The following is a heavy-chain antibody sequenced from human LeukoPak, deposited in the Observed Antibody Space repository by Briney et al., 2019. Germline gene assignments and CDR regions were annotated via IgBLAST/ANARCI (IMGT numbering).Heavy chain of an antibody. D-gene: IGHD2-2*01. Sequence: GGSLRLSCAASGFTFSSYSVNWVRQAPGKGLEWVSSISRSSGSIYYPDSVKGRFTISRDNAKNSLYLQMNSLRAEDTAVYYCARDFDSSTSCFAYWGQGTLVTVSS. V-gene: IGHV3-21*01. CDR3: ARDFDSSTSCFAY. CDR1: GFTFSSYS. J-gene: IGHJ4*02. CDR2: ISRSSGSI.